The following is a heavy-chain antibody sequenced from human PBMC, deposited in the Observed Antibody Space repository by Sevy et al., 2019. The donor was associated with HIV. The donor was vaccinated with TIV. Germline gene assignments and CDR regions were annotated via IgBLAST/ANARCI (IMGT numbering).Heavy chain of an antibody. J-gene: IGHJ4*02. D-gene: IGHD2-2*01. CDR3: ARELECSSTSCYGVFDY. Sequence: GGSLRLSCAASGFTFSSYSMNWVRQAPGKGLEWVSSISSSSSYIYYADSVKGRFTISRDNAKNSLYLQMNSLRAEDTAVYYCARELECSSTSCYGVFDYWGQGTLVTVSS. V-gene: IGHV3-21*01. CDR2: ISSSSSYI. CDR1: GFTFSSYS.